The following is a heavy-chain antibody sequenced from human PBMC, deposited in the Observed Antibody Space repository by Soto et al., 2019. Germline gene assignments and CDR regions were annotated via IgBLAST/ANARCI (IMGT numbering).Heavy chain of an antibody. CDR1: GYSFTDYK. CDR3: ATWVDYGDFEGFDF. CDR2: VDPNGGGS. Sequence: ASVKVSCKTSGYSFTDYKLHWVRQAPGQGLEWMGWVDPNGGGSNSAQKFQGSVTMTWDTSITTAYLDLTRLTTNETATYFCATWVDYGDFEGFDFWG. D-gene: IGHD4-17*01. V-gene: IGHV1-2*04. J-gene: IGHJ4*01.